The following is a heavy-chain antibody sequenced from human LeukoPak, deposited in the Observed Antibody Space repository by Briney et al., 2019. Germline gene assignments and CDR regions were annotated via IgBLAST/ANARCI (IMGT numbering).Heavy chain of an antibody. D-gene: IGHD3-22*01. J-gene: IGHJ2*01. V-gene: IGHV4-38-2*02. CDR3: ARDSGITMIVVVIPQSGNWYFDL. Sequence: KPSETLSLTCTVSGYSISSGYYWGWIRQPPRKGLEWIGSIYHSGSTYYNPSLKSRVTISVDTSKNQFSLKLSSVTAADTAVYYCARDSGITMIVVVIPQSGNWYFDLWGRGTLVTVSS. CDR2: IYHSGST. CDR1: GYSISSGYY.